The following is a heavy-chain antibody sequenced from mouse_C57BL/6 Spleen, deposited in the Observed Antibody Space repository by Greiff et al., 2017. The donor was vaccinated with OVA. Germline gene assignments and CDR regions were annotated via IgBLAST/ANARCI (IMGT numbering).Heavy chain of an antibody. Sequence: EVKLVESGGGLVKPGGSLKLSCAASGFTFSSYAMSWVRQTPEKGLEWVATISDGGSYTYYPDNVKGRFTISRDNAKNNLYLQMSHLKSEDTAMYYCAGGSSYDFDYWGQGTTLTVSS. D-gene: IGHD1-1*01. V-gene: IGHV5-4*03. J-gene: IGHJ2*01. CDR1: GFTFSSYA. CDR2: ISDGGSYT. CDR3: AGGSSYDFDY.